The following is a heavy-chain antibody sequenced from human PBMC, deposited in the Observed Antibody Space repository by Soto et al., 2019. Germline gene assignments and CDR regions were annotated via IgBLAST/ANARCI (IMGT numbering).Heavy chain of an antibody. CDR2: INSDGSST. Sequence: VWVSRINSDGSSTSYADSVKGRFTISRDNAKNTLYLQMNSLRAEDTAVYCCARDSALSDFRSPPYSPHFPYGTDVWG. D-gene: IGHD3-3*01. V-gene: IGHV3-74*01. CDR3: ARDSALSDFRSPPYSPHFPYGTDV. J-gene: IGHJ6*02.